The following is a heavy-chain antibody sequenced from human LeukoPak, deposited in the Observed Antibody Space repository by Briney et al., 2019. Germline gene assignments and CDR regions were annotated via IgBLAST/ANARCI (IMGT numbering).Heavy chain of an antibody. CDR1: GYTFTSYG. J-gene: IGHJ3*02. CDR2: ISAYNGNT. D-gene: IGHD3-10*01. V-gene: IGHV1-18*01. CDR3: ARDRPFIWFGEGDAFDI. Sequence: GASVKVSCKASGYTFTSYGISWVRQAPGQGLEWMGWISAYNGNTNYAQKLQGRVTMTTDTSTSTAYMELRSLRSDDTAVYYSARDRPFIWFGEGDAFDIWGQGTMVTVSS.